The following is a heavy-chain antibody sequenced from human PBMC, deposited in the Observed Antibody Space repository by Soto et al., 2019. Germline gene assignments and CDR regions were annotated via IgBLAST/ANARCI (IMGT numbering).Heavy chain of an antibody. CDR2: KYDTWST. Sequence: LSLTCTVSSGSISSYFWSWIRQAPGKGLEWIAFKYDTWSTNYNPSLKGRVSISVDASKNQISLTVNSVTAADTAVYYCARGWSSSWPYWGQGILVTSPQ. V-gene: IGHV4-59*01. CDR1: SGSISSYF. D-gene: IGHD6-13*01. CDR3: ARGWSSSWPY. J-gene: IGHJ4*02.